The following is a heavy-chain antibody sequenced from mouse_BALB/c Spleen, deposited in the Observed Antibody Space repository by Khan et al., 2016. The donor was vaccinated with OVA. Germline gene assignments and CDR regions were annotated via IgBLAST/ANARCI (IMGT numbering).Heavy chain of an antibody. D-gene: IGHD1-3*01. V-gene: IGHV2-9*02. CDR1: GFSLTSYG. CDR2: IWAGGST. CDR3: ARHEDI. Sequence: QVQLKQSGPGLVAPSQSLSITCTVSGFSLTSYGVHWVRQPPGKGLEWLGVIWAGGSTNDNSDLMSRLSISTDNSKSQVILKINSLQTDDTAMYYCARHEDIWGQGTTLTVSS. J-gene: IGHJ2*01.